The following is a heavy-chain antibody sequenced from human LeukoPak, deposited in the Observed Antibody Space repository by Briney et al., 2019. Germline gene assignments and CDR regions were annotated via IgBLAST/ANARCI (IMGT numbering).Heavy chain of an antibody. CDR1: GGSISSYY. CDR3: ARRSIYWYFDF. D-gene: IGHD3-10*01. J-gene: IGHJ2*01. CDR2: IYYSGST. Sequence: PSETLSLTCTVSGGSISSYYWSWIRQPPGKGLEWIGYIYYSGSTNYNPSLKSRVTISVDTSKNQFSLKLSSVTAADTAVYFCARRSIYWYFDFWGRGTLVTVSS. V-gene: IGHV4-59*01.